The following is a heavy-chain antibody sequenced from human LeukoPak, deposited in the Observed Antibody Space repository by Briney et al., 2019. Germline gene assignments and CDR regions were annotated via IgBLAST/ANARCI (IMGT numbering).Heavy chain of an antibody. D-gene: IGHD3-22*01. CDR3: ARDLHYYDSSGYYNY. Sequence: GESLEISCAASGFTFSSYWMSWVRQAPGKGLEWVANIKQDGSEKYYVDSVKGRFTISRDNAKNSLYLQMNSLRAEDTAVYYCARDLHYYDSSGYYNYWGQGTLVTVSS. CDR2: IKQDGSEK. V-gene: IGHV3-7*01. CDR1: GFTFSSYW. J-gene: IGHJ4*02.